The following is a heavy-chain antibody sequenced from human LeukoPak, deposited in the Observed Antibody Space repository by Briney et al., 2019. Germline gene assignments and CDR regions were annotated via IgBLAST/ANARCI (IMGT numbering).Heavy chain of an antibody. V-gene: IGHV4-34*01. D-gene: IGHD3-10*01. Sequence: SETLSLTCAVYGGSFSGYYWSWIRQPPGKGLEWIGEINHSGSTNYNPSLKSRVTISVDTSKNQFSLKLSSVTAADTAVYYCARGRGVWFGEGKSDPWGQGTLVTV. CDR3: ARGRGVWFGEGKSDP. CDR2: INHSGST. CDR1: GGSFSGYY. J-gene: IGHJ5*02.